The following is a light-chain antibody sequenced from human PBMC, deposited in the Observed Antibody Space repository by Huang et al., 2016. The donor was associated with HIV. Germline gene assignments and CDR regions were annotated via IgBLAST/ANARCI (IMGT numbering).Light chain of an antibody. CDR1: QGISNS. Sequence: DIQMTQSPSVLSASEGDSVIITCRASQGISNSLDWYQQKPGKAPKLVLYATSRLESGVPSRFSGSGSGTHYILTISSLQPEDFATYYCQQYHNTPPTFGQGTKLDIK. V-gene: IGKV1-NL1*01. CDR3: QQYHNTPPT. CDR2: ATS. J-gene: IGKJ2*01.